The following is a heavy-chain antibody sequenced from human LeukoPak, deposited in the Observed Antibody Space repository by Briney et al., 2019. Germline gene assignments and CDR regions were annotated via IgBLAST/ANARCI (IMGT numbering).Heavy chain of an antibody. CDR2: MNPNSGNT. J-gene: IGHJ1*01. Sequence: ASVKVSCKASGYTFTSYDINWVRQATGQGLEWMGWMNPNSGNTGYAQKFQGRVTITRNTSISTAYMELSSLRSEDTAVYYCARLGPNSGSIKNWGQGTLVTVSS. D-gene: IGHD1-26*01. CDR3: ARLGPNSGSIKN. CDR1: GYTFTSYD. V-gene: IGHV1-8*03.